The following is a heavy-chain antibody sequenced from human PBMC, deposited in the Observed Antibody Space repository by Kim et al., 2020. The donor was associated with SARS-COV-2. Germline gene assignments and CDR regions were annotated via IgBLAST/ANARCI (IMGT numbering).Heavy chain of an antibody. J-gene: IGHJ6*02. V-gene: IGHV3-53*01. Sequence: GGSLRLSCAASGFTVSNKYMNWVRQAPGKGLEWVSVIYGDASTYYADSVKGRFTISRDSSKNTVFLQMNSLRVEDTAVYYCARDAGDSYYNPLDVWGQGTTVIVSS. CDR2: IYGDAST. CDR3: ARDAGDSYYNPLDV. CDR1: GFTVSNKY. D-gene: IGHD3-10*01.